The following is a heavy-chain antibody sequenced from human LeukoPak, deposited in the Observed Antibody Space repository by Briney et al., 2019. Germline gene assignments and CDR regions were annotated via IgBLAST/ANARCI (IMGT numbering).Heavy chain of an antibody. Sequence: GGSLRLSCAASGFTFSDYYMSWIRQAPGKGLEWVSYISSSGSTIYYADSVKGRFTISRDNAKNSLYLQMNSLRAEDTAVYYCARGAPLWLLFNAFDIWGQGTMVTVSS. CDR1: GFTFSDYY. D-gene: IGHD5-18*01. CDR2: ISSSGSTI. V-gene: IGHV3-11*01. J-gene: IGHJ3*02. CDR3: ARGAPLWLLFNAFDI.